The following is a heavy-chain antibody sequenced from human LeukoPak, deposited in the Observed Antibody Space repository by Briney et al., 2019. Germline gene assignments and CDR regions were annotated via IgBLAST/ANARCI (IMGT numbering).Heavy chain of an antibody. CDR2: IIPIFCTA. CDR1: GGTFSSYA. D-gene: IGHD3-22*01. CDR3: ARSDYYDSSGYYYRRVASFDY. Sequence: AASVKVSCKASGGTFSSYAISWVRQAPGQGLEWMGRIIPIFCTANYAQKFQGRVTITADKSTSTAYMELSSLRSEDTAVYYCARSDYYDSSGYYYRRVASFDYWGQGTLVTVSS. V-gene: IGHV1-69*06. J-gene: IGHJ4*02.